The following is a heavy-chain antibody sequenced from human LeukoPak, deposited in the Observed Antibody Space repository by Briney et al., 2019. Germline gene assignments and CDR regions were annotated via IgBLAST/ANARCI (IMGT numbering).Heavy chain of an antibody. CDR3: ARGRGPIVATIQYYFDY. V-gene: IGHV1-46*01. Sequence: APVKVSCKASGYTFTSYYMHWVRQAPGQGLEWMGIINPSGSSTSYAQKFQGRVTMTRDTSTSTVYMELSSLRSEDTAVYYCARGRGPIVATIQYYFDYWGQGTLVTVSS. CDR2: INPSGSST. CDR1: GYTFTSYY. J-gene: IGHJ4*02. D-gene: IGHD5-12*01.